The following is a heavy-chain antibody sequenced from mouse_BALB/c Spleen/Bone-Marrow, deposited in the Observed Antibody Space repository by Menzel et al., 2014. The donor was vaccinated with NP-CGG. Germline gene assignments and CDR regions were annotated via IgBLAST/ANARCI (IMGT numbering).Heavy chain of an antibody. CDR3: ARYDGPAWFAY. CDR1: GYSFTTYW. CDR2: INPSNGRT. V-gene: IGHV1S81*02. D-gene: IGHD2-3*01. Sequence: VQLQQPGAELVKPGASVRLSCKASGYSFTTYWIHWVKQRPGQGPEWIGEINPSNGRTNYNEKFKSKATLTVDKSSSTAYMQLSSLTSEDSAVYYCARYDGPAWFAYWGQGTLVTVSA. J-gene: IGHJ3*01.